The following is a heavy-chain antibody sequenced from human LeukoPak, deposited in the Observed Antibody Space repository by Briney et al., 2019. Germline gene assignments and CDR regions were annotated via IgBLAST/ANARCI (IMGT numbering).Heavy chain of an antibody. D-gene: IGHD1-26*01. CDR1: GFTFSSYA. J-gene: IGHJ3*02. CDR2: ISGSGGST. CDR3: AKDNGRFSLGAGNAFDI. Sequence: GGSLRLSCAASGFTFSSYAMSWVRQAPGKGLEWVSAISGSGGSTYYADSVKGRFTISRDNSKNTLYLQMNSLRAEDTAVYYCAKDNGRFSLGAGNAFDIWGQGTMVTVSS. V-gene: IGHV3-23*01.